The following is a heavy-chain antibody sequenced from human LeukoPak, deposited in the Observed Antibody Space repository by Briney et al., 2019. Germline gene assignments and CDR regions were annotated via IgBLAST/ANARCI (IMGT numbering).Heavy chain of an antibody. Sequence: SVKVSCKASGGTFSSYAISWVRQAPGQGLEWMGGIIPIFGTANYAQKFQGRVTITADESTSIAYMELSSLRSEDTAVYYCARDSYCSGGSCYSEDAFDIWGQGTMVTVSS. D-gene: IGHD2-15*01. CDR3: ARDSYCSGGSCYSEDAFDI. V-gene: IGHV1-69*13. J-gene: IGHJ3*02. CDR2: IIPIFGTA. CDR1: GGTFSSYA.